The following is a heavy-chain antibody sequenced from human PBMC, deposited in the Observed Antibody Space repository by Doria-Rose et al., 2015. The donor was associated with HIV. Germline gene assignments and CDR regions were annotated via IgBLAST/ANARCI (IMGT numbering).Heavy chain of an antibody. CDR3: TKRRGVTDIDPFDI. CDR2: ISWNSDTI. J-gene: IGHJ3*02. Sequence: QLVQSGGGLLQPGRALRLSCAASGFRFDDYAMHWVRQTPGKGLEWVAGISWNSDTIDYADSVKGRFTISRDNAKNSLYVQMNSLRAEDTALYYCTKRRGVTDIDPFDIWGQGTMVIVSS. V-gene: IGHV3-9*01. D-gene: IGHD2-21*02. CDR1: GFRFDDYA.